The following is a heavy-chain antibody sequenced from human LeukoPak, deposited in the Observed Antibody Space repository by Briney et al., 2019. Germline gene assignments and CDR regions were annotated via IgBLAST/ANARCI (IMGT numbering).Heavy chain of an antibody. Sequence: GGSLRLSCVGSGFTFSSYEMNWVRQAPGKGLEWVSYISSSSSTIYYADSVKGRFTISRDNAKNTLYLQMNSLRAEDTAVYYCARVPITLAGTKDAKYFQHWGQGTLVIVSS. D-gene: IGHD6-19*01. J-gene: IGHJ1*01. CDR3: ARVPITLAGTKDAKYFQH. CDR2: ISSSSSTI. V-gene: IGHV3-48*03. CDR1: GFTFSSYE.